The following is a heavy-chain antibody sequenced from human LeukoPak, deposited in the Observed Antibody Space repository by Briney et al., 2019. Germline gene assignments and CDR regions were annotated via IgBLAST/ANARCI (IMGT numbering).Heavy chain of an antibody. J-gene: IGHJ4*02. V-gene: IGHV1-69*13. CDR1: GGTFSSYA. D-gene: IGHD3-10*01. Sequence: ASVKVSCKASGGTFSSYAIGWVRQAPGQELEWMGGIIPIFGTANYAQKFQGRVTITADESTSTAYMELSSLRSEDTAVYYCATHHMVLYHFDYWGRGTLVTVSS. CDR2: IIPIFGTA. CDR3: ATHHMVLYHFDY.